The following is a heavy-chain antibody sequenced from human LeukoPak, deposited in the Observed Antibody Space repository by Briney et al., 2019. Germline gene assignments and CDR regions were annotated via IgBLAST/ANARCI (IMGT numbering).Heavy chain of an antibody. CDR3: ARDNIWAFDI. V-gene: IGHV3-48*02. CDR2: IRSDGTI. CDR1: GFTSFNFP. D-gene: IGHD3-9*01. J-gene: IGHJ3*02. Sequence: GGSLRLSCEASGFTSFNFPMNWVRKAPGKGPEWVSHIRSDGTITYADSVKGRFTISRDDAKTSVYLQMNNLRDEDTAMYYCARDNIWAFDIWGQGTMVTVSS.